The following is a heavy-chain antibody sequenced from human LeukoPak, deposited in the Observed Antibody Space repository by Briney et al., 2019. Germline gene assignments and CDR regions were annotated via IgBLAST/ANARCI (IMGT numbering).Heavy chain of an antibody. CDR3: ARRVVRGPRSKVGNWFDP. J-gene: IGHJ5*02. CDR1: GVSISSSNSY. V-gene: IGHV4-39*01. CDR2: IYYSGNT. Sequence: SETLSLTCTVSGVSISSSNSYWGWIRQPPGKGLEWIGSIYYSGNTYYNASLKSQVSISIDTSKNQFSLKLTSVTAADTAVYYCARRVVRGPRSKVGNWFDPWGQGTLVTVSS. D-gene: IGHD3-10*01.